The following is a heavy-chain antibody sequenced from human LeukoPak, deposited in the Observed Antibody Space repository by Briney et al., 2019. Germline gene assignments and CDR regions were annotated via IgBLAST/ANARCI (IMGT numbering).Heavy chain of an antibody. CDR1: GYTFNSYW. D-gene: IGHD3-9*01. J-gene: IGHJ4*02. CDR2: IYPGDSDI. CDR3: ARWDYDISTAYLNY. V-gene: IGHV5-51*01. Sequence: GESLKISCKGSGYTFNSYWIGWVRQMPGKGLEWMGFIYPGDSDIRYSPSFRGQVTISADKSISTAYLQWSSLKASGTAIYYCARWDYDISTAYLNYWGQGSLVTVSS.